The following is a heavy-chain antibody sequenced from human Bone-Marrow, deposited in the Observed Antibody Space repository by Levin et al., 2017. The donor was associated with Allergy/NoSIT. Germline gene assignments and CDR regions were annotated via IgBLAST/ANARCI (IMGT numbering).Heavy chain of an antibody. V-gene: IGHV3-30*18. CDR3: AKDSLRYCSSTSCYTGYYYYGMDG. D-gene: IGHD2-2*02. CDR1: GFTFSSYG. CDR2: ISYDGSNK. Sequence: GESLKISCAASGFTFSSYGMHWVRQAPGKGLEWVAVISYDGSNKYYADSVKGRFTISRDNSKNTLYLQMNSLRAEDTAVYYCAKDSLRYCSSTSCYTGYYYYGMDGWGQGTTVTVSS. J-gene: IGHJ6*02.